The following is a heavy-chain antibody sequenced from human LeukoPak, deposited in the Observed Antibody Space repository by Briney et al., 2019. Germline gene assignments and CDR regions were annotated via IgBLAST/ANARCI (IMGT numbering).Heavy chain of an antibody. Sequence: PGGSLRLSCAASGFTFSAYSMNWVRQAPGKGLEWVSSISTGSSYIYYADSVKGRFTISRENAKNSLYLQMNSLRAEDTAVYYCARDSTPYDSSGYCYDYWGQGTLVTVSS. J-gene: IGHJ4*02. V-gene: IGHV3-21*01. CDR3: ARDSTPYDSSGYCYDY. CDR2: ISTGSSYI. D-gene: IGHD3-22*01. CDR1: GFTFSAYS.